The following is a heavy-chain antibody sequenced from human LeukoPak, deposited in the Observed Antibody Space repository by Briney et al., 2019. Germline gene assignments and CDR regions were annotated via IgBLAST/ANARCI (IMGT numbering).Heavy chain of an antibody. J-gene: IGHJ4*02. Sequence: GGSLRLSCAASGFTFSNHPMHWVRQAPGKGLEWVAIISYDGGKKYYADPVKGRFTISRDNSKNTLYLQMNSLRAEDTAVYYCARDRGYCSGGSCYTPDYWGQGTLVTVSS. CDR1: GFTFSNHP. V-gene: IGHV3-30-3*01. CDR3: ARDRGYCSGGSCYTPDY. D-gene: IGHD2-15*01. CDR2: ISYDGGKK.